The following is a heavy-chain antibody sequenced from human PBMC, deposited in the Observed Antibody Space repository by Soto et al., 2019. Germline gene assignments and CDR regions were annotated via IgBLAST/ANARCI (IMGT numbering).Heavy chain of an antibody. CDR3: ARGLGTCTNGVCYYLDP. CDR1: GYTFTSYD. CDR2: MNPNSGNT. V-gene: IGHV1-8*01. Sequence: ASVKVSCKASGYTFTSYDINWVRQATGQGLEWMGWMNPNSGNTGYAQKFQGRVTMTRNTSISTAYMELSSLRSEDTAVYYCARGLGTCTNGVCYYLDPWGQGTLVTVSS. J-gene: IGHJ5*02. D-gene: IGHD2-8*01.